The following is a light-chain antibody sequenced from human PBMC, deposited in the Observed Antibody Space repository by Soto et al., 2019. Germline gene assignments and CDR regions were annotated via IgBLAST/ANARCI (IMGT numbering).Light chain of an antibody. Sequence: QSVLTQPPSVSGAPGQRVTISCTGSSSNIGAGYDVHWYQQLPGTAPKLLIYGNNNRPSGVPDRFSGSKSGTSTSLAITGLQAEDVADYYCQSYDTSLRGVFGGGTKLTVL. V-gene: IGLV1-40*01. J-gene: IGLJ3*02. CDR3: QSYDTSLRGV. CDR1: SSNIGAGYD. CDR2: GNN.